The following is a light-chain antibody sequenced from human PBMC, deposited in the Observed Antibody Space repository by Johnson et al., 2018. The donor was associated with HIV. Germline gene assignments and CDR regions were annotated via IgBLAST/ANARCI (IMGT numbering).Light chain of an antibody. Sequence: QSVLTQPPSVSAAPGQKVTISCSGSSSNIGNNYVSWYQQLPGTAPKLLIYENNKRPSGIPDRFSGSKSGTSATLGITGLQTGDEADYYCGTWDNSLRAYVFDTGTKVTVL. CDR3: GTWDNSLRAYV. CDR1: SSNIGNNY. V-gene: IGLV1-51*02. CDR2: ENN. J-gene: IGLJ1*01.